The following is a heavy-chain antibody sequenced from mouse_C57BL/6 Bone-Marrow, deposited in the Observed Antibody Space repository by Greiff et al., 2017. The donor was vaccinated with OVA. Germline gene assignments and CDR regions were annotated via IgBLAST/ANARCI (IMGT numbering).Heavy chain of an antibody. CDR2: IDPENGDT. D-gene: IGHD1-1*01. Sequence: VQLQQSGAELVRPGASVKLSCTASGFNIKDDYMHWVKQRPEQGLEWIGWIDPENGDTEYASKFQGKATITADTSSNTAYLQLSSLTSEDTAVYYCTTGYGSGTWFAYWGQGTLVTVSA. V-gene: IGHV14-4*01. CDR1: GFNIKDDY. J-gene: IGHJ3*01. CDR3: TTGYGSGTWFAY.